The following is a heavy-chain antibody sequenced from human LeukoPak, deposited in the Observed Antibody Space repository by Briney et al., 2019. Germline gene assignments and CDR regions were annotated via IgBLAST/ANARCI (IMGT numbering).Heavy chain of an antibody. CDR2: IKNKNTGETT. D-gene: IGHD2-15*01. Sequence: GGSLRLSCAASGFTFSDAWMSWVRQAPGKGLEWVGRIKNKNTGETTDYAAPVKGRFTISRDDSKNTLYLQMNSLKSEDTAVYYCTRAIGGGRDPDFDYWGQGTLVTVAS. CDR1: GFTFSDAW. V-gene: IGHV3-15*01. J-gene: IGHJ4*02. CDR3: TRAIGGGRDPDFDY.